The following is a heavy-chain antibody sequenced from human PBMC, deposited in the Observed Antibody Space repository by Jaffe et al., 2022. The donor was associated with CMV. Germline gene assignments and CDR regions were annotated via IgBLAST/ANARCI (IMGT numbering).Heavy chain of an antibody. CDR1: GFTFSTYS. Sequence: EVQLVESGGGPVKPGGSLRLSCAGSGFTFSTYSMNWVRQAPGKGLEWVSSIGTSGSYINYADSVKGRFTISRDNAKNSLYLQMNSLTAEDTAVYYCARFLEWQIYVMDVWGQGTTVTVSS. CDR2: IGTSGSYI. V-gene: IGHV3-21*01. D-gene: IGHD3-3*01. J-gene: IGHJ6*02. CDR3: ARFLEWQIYVMDV.